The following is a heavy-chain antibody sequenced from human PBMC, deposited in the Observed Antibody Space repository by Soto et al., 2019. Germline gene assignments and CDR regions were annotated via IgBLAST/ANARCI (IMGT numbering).Heavy chain of an antibody. D-gene: IGHD2-15*01. CDR1: GGSISSYY. J-gene: IGHJ5*02. CDR3: ARLGCSGGSCYNYPRYNWFDP. CDR2: IYYSGST. V-gene: IGHV4-59*08. Sequence: SETLSLTCTVSGGSISSYYWSWIRQPPGKGLEWIGYIYYSGSTNYNPSLKSRVTISVDTSKNQFSLKLSSVTAADTAVYYCARLGCSGGSCYNYPRYNWFDPWGQGTLVTVSS.